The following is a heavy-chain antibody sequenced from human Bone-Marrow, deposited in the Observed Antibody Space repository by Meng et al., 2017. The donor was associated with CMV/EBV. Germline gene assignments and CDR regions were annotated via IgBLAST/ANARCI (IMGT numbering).Heavy chain of an antibody. D-gene: IGHD4-11*01. CDR3: ARVGRVRFLQGWFDP. CDR2: IYYSGST. V-gene: IGHV4-39*07. CDR1: GGSISSSSYY. J-gene: IGHJ5*02. Sequence: SETLSLTCTVSGGSISSSSYYWGWIRQPPGKGLEWIGSIYYSGSTYYNPSLKSRVTISVDTSKNQFSLKLSSVTAADTAVYYCARVGRVRFLQGWFDPWGQGTLVTVSS.